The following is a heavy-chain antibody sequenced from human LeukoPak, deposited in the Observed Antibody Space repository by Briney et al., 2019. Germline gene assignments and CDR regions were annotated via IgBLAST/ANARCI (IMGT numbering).Heavy chain of an antibody. CDR3: AKHPGYSSSWGRDY. V-gene: IGHV3-30*02. J-gene: IGHJ4*02. CDR2: IRYDGSNK. D-gene: IGHD6-13*01. Sequence: PGGSLRLSCVASGFTFSSYGMHWVRQAPGKGLEWVAFIRYDGSNKYYADSVKGRFTISRDNSKNTLYLQMNSLRAEDTAVYYCAKHPGYSSSWGRDYWGQGTLVTVSS. CDR1: GFTFSSYG.